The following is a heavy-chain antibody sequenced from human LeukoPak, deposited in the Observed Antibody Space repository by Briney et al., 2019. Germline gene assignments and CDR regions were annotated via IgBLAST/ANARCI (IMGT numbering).Heavy chain of an antibody. D-gene: IGHD3-22*01. V-gene: IGHV4-4*07. Sequence: PSETLSLTRAVYGGSFSGYYWSWIRQPAGKGLEWIGRIYTSGNTNYNPSLKSRVTISVDTSKNQFSLKLSSVTAADTAVYYCARDHYYDSSGYDDAFDIWGQGTMVTVSS. CDR1: GGSFSGYY. CDR3: ARDHYYDSSGYDDAFDI. CDR2: IYTSGNT. J-gene: IGHJ3*02.